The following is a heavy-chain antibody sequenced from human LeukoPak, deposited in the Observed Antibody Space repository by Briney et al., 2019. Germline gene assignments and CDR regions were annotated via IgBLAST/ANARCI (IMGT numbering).Heavy chain of an antibody. CDR2: IYYSGYT. CDR1: GGSISTYY. D-gene: IGHD3-22*01. J-gene: IGHJ4*02. Sequence: PSETLSLTCTVSGGSISTYYWSWIRQPPGKGLEWIGYIYYSGYTDYNPSLKSRVTMSVDTSKNQFSLKLTSVNAADTAVYYCATLQSSGYNYSDYWGQGILVTVSS. CDR3: ATLQSSGYNYSDY. V-gene: IGHV4-59*08.